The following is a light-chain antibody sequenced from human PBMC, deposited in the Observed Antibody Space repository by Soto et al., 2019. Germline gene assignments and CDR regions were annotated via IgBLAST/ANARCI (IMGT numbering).Light chain of an antibody. CDR1: QGIANF. Sequence: IQLTQSPSSLSASVGDRDTISCRASQGIANFLAWYQQKPGKAPKLLIYAASTLQSGVPSRFSGSGSGTEFTLTISSLQPEDFATYYCQQLNSFPIPFGPGTKVDIK. J-gene: IGKJ3*01. V-gene: IGKV1-9*01. CDR2: AAS. CDR3: QQLNSFPIP.